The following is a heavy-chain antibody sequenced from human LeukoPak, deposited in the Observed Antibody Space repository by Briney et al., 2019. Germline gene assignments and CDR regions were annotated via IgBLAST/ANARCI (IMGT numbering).Heavy chain of an antibody. Sequence: PSETLSLTCNVSGASISDYYWSWVRQSPEKGLEWIASLLYSGSAHYNPSLRSRVAISGDTSNNQLSLKLTSVTTADTAVYFCARTGRRGYFDFWGRGTPVTVSS. D-gene: IGHD1-14*01. CDR1: GASISDYY. CDR3: ARTGRRGYFDF. J-gene: IGHJ2*01. CDR2: LLYSGSA. V-gene: IGHV4-59*01.